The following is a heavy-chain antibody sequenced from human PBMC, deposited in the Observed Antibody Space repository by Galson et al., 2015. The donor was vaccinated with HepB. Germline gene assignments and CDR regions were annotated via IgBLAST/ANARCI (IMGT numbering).Heavy chain of an antibody. CDR2: IWYDGGNK. V-gene: IGHV3-33*01. CDR1: GFTFSSYG. D-gene: IGHD6-6*01. Sequence: SLRLSCAASGFTFSSYGMHWVRQAPGKGLEWVAVIWYDGGNKYYADSVKGRFTISRDNSKNTLYLQMNSLRAEDTAVYYCARDGAALGYFDYWGQGTLVTVSS. J-gene: IGHJ4*02. CDR3: ARDGAALGYFDY.